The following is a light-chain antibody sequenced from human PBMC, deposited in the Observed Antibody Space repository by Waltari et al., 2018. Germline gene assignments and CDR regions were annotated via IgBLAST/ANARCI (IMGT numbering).Light chain of an antibody. V-gene: IGKV1-17*03. J-gene: IGKJ2*01. CDR1: QGITNS. CDR2: SAS. Sequence: DITMTQSPSAMSASVGDRVTITCRASQGITNSLAWFQQRPGKAPKRLIYSASILQSGVPSRFSGSGSGAEFTLTISSLQPEDFATYYCLQHKSHPYTFGQGTKLELK. CDR3: LQHKSHPYT.